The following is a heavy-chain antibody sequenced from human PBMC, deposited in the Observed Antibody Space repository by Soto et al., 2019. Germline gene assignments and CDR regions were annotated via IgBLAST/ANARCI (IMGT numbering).Heavy chain of an antibody. CDR2: INPNSGGT. Sequence: ASVKVSCKASGYTFTGYYMHWVRQAPGQGLEWMGWINPNSGGTNYAQKFQGWVTMTRDTSISTAYMELSRLRSDDTAVYYCARELGGRPNWLHPCGQGTMLTVYS. J-gene: IGHJ5*02. V-gene: IGHV1-2*04. CDR3: ARELGGRPNWLHP. CDR1: GYTFTGYY. D-gene: IGHD1-26*01.